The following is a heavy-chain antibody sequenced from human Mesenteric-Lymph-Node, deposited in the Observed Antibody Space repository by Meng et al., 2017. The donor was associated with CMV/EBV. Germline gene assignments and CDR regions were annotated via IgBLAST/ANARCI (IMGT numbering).Heavy chain of an antibody. CDR2: IIPILGIA. CDR1: GGTFSSYT. CDR3: AGGIAAAGSRWFDP. D-gene: IGHD6-13*01. J-gene: IGHJ5*02. Sequence: HVQLVQSGDDVKKPGSSVKVSCKASGGTFSSYTISWVRQAPGQGREWMGRIIPILGIANYAQKFQGRVTITADKSTSTAYMELSSLRSEDTAVYYCAGGIAAAGSRWFDPWGQGTLVTISS. V-gene: IGHV1-69*02.